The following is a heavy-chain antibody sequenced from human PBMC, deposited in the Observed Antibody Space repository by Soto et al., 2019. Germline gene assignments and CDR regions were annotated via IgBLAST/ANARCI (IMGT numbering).Heavy chain of an antibody. Sequence: PSETLSLTYTVSGGSISSYYWSWIRQPPGKGLEWIGYIYYSGSTNYNPSLKSRVTISVDTSKNQFSLKLSSVTAADTAVYYCARAGVIWAAAGLYYYYGMDVWGQGTTVTVSS. CDR3: ARAGVIWAAAGLYYYYGMDV. J-gene: IGHJ6*02. CDR2: IYYSGST. CDR1: GGSISSYY. V-gene: IGHV4-59*01. D-gene: IGHD6-13*01.